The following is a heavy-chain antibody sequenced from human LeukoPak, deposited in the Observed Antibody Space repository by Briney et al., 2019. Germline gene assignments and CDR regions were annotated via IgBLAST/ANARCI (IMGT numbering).Heavy chain of an antibody. J-gene: IGHJ3*02. CDR3: ARRQPPRKNDAFDI. D-gene: IGHD2-2*01. Sequence: GESLKISCKASGYTFTSYWIAWVRQMPGKGLEWMGIIYPGDSDTRYSPSFQGQVTISADKSISTAYLQWSSLKASDTAMYYCARRQPPRKNDAFDIWGQGTMVTVSS. CDR1: GYTFTSYW. V-gene: IGHV5-51*01. CDR2: IYPGDSDT.